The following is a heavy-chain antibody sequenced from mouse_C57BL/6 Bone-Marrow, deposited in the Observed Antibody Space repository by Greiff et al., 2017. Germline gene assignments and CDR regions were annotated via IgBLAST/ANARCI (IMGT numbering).Heavy chain of an antibody. CDR2: ISSGSSTI. J-gene: IGHJ4*01. Sequence: EVHLVESGGGLVKPGGSLKLSCAASGFTFSDYGMHWVRQAPEKGLEWVAYISSGSSTIYYADTVKGRFTISRDNTKNTLFLQMTSLRSEDTAMYYCADSGNPYAMDYWGQGTSVTVSS. CDR3: ADSGNPYAMDY. D-gene: IGHD2-1*01. CDR1: GFTFSDYG. V-gene: IGHV5-17*01.